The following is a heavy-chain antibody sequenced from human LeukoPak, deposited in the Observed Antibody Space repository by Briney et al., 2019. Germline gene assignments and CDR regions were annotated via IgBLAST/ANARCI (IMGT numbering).Heavy chain of an antibody. V-gene: IGHV3-15*07. Sequence: PGGSLRLSCVASGFSFSNAWMNWVRQAPGKGLEWVGRIYSKTNGGTTEYAAPVKGRFTISRDDSKSTLYLQMNSLETEDTALDYCTRGSVTYDSSDFDQWGQGTLVTVSS. CDR1: GFSFSNAW. CDR2: IYSKTNGGTT. J-gene: IGHJ4*02. D-gene: IGHD3-22*01. CDR3: TRGSVTYDSSDFDQ.